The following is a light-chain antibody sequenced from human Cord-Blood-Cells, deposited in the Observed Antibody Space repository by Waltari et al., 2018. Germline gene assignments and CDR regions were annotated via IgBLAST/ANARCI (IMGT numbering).Light chain of an antibody. V-gene: IGLV1-44*01. CDR2: SNN. CDR3: AAWDDSLNGWV. Sequence: QSVLTQPPSASGTPGPTVTISCSGSISNPGSHPVNWYQQLPGTAPKLLIYSNNQRPSGVPDRFSGSKSGTSASLAISGLQSEDEADYYCAAWDDSLNGWVFGGGTKLTVL. CDR1: ISNPGSHP. J-gene: IGLJ3*02.